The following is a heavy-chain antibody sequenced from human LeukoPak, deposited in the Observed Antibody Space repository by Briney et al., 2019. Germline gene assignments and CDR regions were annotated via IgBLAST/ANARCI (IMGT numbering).Heavy chain of an antibody. CDR3: ARGGRYSSSHKHLDY. CDR2: ISSSSSYI. J-gene: IGHJ4*02. CDR1: GFTFSSYS. Sequence: KTGGSLRLSCAASGFTFSSYSMNWVRQAPGKGLEWVSSISSSSSYIYYADSVKGRFTISRDNAKNSLYLQMNSLRAEDTAVYYCARGGRYSSSHKHLDYWGQGTLVTVSS. V-gene: IGHV3-21*01. D-gene: IGHD6-13*01.